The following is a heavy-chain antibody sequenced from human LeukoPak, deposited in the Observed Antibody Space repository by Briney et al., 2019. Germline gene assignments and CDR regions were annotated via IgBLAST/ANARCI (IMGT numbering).Heavy chain of an antibody. CDR3: AREAAAGTPPLSVVDY. CDR1: GGSISSGSYY. V-gene: IGHV4-61*02. Sequence: PSETLSLTCTVSGGSISSGSYYWSWIRQPAGKGLEWIGRIYTSGSTNYNPSLKSRVTISVDTSKNQFSLKLSSVTAADTAVYYCAREAAAGTPPLSVVDYWGQGTLVTVSS. D-gene: IGHD6-13*01. J-gene: IGHJ4*02. CDR2: IYTSGST.